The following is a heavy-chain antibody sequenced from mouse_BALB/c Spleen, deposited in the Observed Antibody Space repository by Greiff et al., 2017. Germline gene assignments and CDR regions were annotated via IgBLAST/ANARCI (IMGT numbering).Heavy chain of an antibody. CDR1: GYSITSGYY. CDR2: ISYDGSN. D-gene: IGHD2-1*01. CDR3: ARSGNYEAMDY. Sequence: EVKLQESGPGLVKPSQSLSLTCSVTGYSITSGYYWNWIRQFPGNKLEWMGYISYDGSNNYNPSLKNRISITRDTSKNQFFLKLNSVTTEDTATYYCARSGNYEAMDYWGQGTSVTVSS. J-gene: IGHJ4*01. V-gene: IGHV3-6*02.